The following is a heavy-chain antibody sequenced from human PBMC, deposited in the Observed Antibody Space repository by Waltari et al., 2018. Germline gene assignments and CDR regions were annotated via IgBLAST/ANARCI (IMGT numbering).Heavy chain of an antibody. Sequence: QVELQESGAGLLRTSGTLSLTCVLSGGSITRYSWHWVRQPPGKGLEWIGYIYYNGYTNYNPSLESRVTISVDTSKNQFSLKLNSVTAADTAVYYCAREIYGGNSRPLDSWGQGTLVTVSS. J-gene: IGHJ4*02. V-gene: IGHV4-59*01. CDR3: AREIYGGNSRPLDS. CDR2: IYYNGYT. CDR1: GGSITRYS. D-gene: IGHD2-21*02.